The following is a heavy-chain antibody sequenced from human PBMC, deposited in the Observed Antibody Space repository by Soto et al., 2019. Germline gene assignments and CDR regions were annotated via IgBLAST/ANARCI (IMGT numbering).Heavy chain of an antibody. CDR3: ARVGAYTIFGVVIKGTRWFDP. Sequence: SETLCLTCTFSGDNHYWVCVRQPPGKGLEWIGSVCYSGSTNYNPSLKSRVTISVDTSKNQFSLKLSSVTAADTAVYYCARVGAYTIFGVVIKGTRWFDPWGQGTLVTVSS. V-gene: IGHV4-39*07. D-gene: IGHD3-3*01. J-gene: IGHJ5*02. CDR2: VCYSGST. CDR1: GDNHY.